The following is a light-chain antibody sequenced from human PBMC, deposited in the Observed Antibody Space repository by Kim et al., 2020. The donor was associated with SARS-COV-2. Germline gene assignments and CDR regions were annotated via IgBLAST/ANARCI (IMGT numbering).Light chain of an antibody. V-gene: IGLV1-40*01. J-gene: IGLJ2*01. CDR1: SSNIGAGYD. CDR2: DNS. Sequence: QSVLAQPPSVSGAPGQRVTISCTGSSSNIGAGYDVHWYRQLPGTAPKLFIYDNSNRPSGVPDRFSGSKSATSASLAITGLQAEDEADYYCQSYDSSLSGSVFGGGTQLT. CDR3: QSYDSSLSGSV.